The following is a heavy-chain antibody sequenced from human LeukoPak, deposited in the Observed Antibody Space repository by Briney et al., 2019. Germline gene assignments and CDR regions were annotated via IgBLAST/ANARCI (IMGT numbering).Heavy chain of an antibody. Sequence: GGSLRLSCAASGFTFTNYAMSWVRQAPGKGLEWVSAISGDGGSTYYADSVKGRFTISRDISKNTLYLQMNSLRAEDTAVYYCARGSPTVTEALSGGGLIDIWGQGTMVTVSS. CDR1: GFTFTNYA. D-gene: IGHD4-17*01. CDR2: ISGDGGST. V-gene: IGHV3-23*01. CDR3: ARGSPTVTEALSGGGLIDI. J-gene: IGHJ3*02.